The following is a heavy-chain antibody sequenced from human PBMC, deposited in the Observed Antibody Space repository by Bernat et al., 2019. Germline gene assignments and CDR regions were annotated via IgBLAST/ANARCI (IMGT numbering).Heavy chain of an antibody. J-gene: IGHJ3*02. CDR3: ARDKGGQNAFDI. V-gene: IGHV3-48*02. Sequence: EVQLMESGGGLVQPGGSLRLSCAASGFTFSTYNMNWVRQAPGKGLEWISFISSSSSTIYYADSVKGRFTISRDNAKNSLYLQMNSLRDEDTAVYYCARDKGGQNAFDIWGQGTMVTVSS. CDR1: GFTFSTYN. D-gene: IGHD1-26*01. CDR2: ISSSSSTI.